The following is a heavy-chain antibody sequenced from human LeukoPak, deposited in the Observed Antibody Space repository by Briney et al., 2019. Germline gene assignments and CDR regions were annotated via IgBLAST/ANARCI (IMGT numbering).Heavy chain of an antibody. D-gene: IGHD7-27*01. CDR3: AKDGDDAFDI. CDR1: GVSFSSYA. J-gene: IGHJ3*02. CDR2: ISGSGGST. Sequence: PRESLRLSCAASGVSFSSYAMSWVRQAPGKGLEWVSAISGSGGSTYYADSVKGRFTISRDNSNNTLYLQMNSLRAEDTAVYYCAKDGDDAFDIWGQGTMVTVSS. V-gene: IGHV3-23*01.